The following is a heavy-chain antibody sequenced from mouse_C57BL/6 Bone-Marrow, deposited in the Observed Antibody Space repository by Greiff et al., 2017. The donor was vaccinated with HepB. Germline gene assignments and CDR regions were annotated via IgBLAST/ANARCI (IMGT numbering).Heavy chain of an antibody. CDR2: ISDGGSYT. CDR1: GFTFSSYA. CDR3: ARDGPGAMDY. J-gene: IGHJ4*01. V-gene: IGHV5-4*01. Sequence: EVMLVESGGGLVKPGGSLKLSCAASGFTFSSYAMSWVRQTPGKRLEWVATISDGGSYTYYPDNVKGRFTISRDNAKNNLYLQMSHLKSEDTAMYYCARDGPGAMDYWGQGTSVTVSS.